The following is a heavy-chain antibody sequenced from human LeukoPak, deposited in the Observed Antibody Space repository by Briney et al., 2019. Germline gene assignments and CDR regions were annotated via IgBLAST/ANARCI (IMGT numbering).Heavy chain of an antibody. CDR2: IFPRDHAP. CDR1: GYDSTSYW. Sequence: GESLKISCKGFGYDSTSYWMAWVRQMPGEGLEWMGSIFPRDHAPIYSPSFQGQVTISADKSINTAYLQWRSLKASDTAIHYCARRGSSAWAFDYWGQGTLVTVSS. V-gene: IGHV5-51*01. CDR3: ARRGSSAWAFDY. J-gene: IGHJ4*02. D-gene: IGHD2-2*01.